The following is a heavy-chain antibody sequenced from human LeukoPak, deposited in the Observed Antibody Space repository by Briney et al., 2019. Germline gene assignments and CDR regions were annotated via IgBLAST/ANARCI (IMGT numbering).Heavy chain of an antibody. V-gene: IGHV4-59*08. CDR3: ARRRAEGGSNGHYNWFDP. J-gene: IGHJ5*02. D-gene: IGHD6-13*01. Sequence: PSETLSLTCTVSGDSINANYWGWIRQPPGKGLEWIGYIYFSGTTKYNPSLGSRVTISVDTSKNQFSLKLSSVTAADTAVYYCARRRAEGGSNGHYNWFDPWGQGILVTVSS. CDR2: IYFSGTT. CDR1: GDSINANY.